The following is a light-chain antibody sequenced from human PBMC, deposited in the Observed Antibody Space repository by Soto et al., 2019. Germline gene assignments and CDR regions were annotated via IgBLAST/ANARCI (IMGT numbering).Light chain of an antibody. CDR1: QDIKNY. CDR2: DAS. J-gene: IGKJ4*01. V-gene: IGKV1-33*01. Sequence: DIQMTQSPSSLSASVGDRVTITCQASQDIKNYLNWYQQKSGKAPKLLIYDASDLETGVPSRFSGSGSGTDFTFTINSLQPEDIATYYYQQYDNLPLTFGGATKVDIK. CDR3: QQYDNLPLT.